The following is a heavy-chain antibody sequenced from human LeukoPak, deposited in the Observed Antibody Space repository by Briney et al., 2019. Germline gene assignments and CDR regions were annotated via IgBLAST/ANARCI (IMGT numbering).Heavy chain of an antibody. CDR3: AKTCYYGSGSYYKFLDY. J-gene: IGHJ4*02. D-gene: IGHD3-10*01. V-gene: IGHV3-48*03. Sequence: PGGSLRLSCAASGFTFSSYEMNWVRQAPGKGLEWVSYISSSGSSIYYADSVKGRFTISRDNAKNSLYLQMNSLRAEDTAVYYCAKTCYYGSGSYYKFLDYWGQGTLVTVSS. CDR2: ISSSGSSI. CDR1: GFTFSSYE.